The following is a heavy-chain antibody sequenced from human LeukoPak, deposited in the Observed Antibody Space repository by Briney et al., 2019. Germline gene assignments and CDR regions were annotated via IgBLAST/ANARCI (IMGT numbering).Heavy chain of an antibody. V-gene: IGHV3-9*01. J-gene: IGHJ6*03. Sequence: GGSLRLSCAASGFTFDDYAMHWVRQAPGKGLEWDSGISWNSGTIGYADSVKGRFTISRDNAKKYLYLQMNSLRAEDTALYYCAKAAAQWLNYYYYYMDVWGKGTTVTVSS. CDR1: GFTFDDYA. D-gene: IGHD6-19*01. CDR3: AKAAAQWLNYYYYYMDV. CDR2: ISWNSGTI.